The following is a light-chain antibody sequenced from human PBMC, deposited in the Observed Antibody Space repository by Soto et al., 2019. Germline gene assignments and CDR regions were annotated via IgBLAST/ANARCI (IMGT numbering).Light chain of an antibody. V-gene: IGKV3-15*01. J-gene: IGKJ1*01. Sequence: EVVMTQSPATRSVSPGERATLSCRASQSVSSNLAWSQPKPGQSPRLLIYGASTRATGFPARFSGSGSGTEFTLTLSRLQPDALASYYCQQYNSYSFGQGTKVDIK. CDR3: QQYNSYS. CDR2: GAS. CDR1: QSVSSN.